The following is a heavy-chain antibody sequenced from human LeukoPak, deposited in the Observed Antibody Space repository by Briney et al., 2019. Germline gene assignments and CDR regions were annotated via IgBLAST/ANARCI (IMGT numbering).Heavy chain of an antibody. D-gene: IGHD2-15*01. Sequence: SETLSLTCAVSGGSISNYYWSWIRQPAGKGLEWIGRINSSGSTNYNSSLKSRVTMSVDTSKNQFSLKLTSVTAADTAVYYCARLVRNCNGGSCYWDWFDPWGRGTLVIVSS. CDR1: GGSISNYY. CDR2: INSSGST. J-gene: IGHJ5*02. V-gene: IGHV4-4*07. CDR3: ARLVRNCNGGSCYWDWFDP.